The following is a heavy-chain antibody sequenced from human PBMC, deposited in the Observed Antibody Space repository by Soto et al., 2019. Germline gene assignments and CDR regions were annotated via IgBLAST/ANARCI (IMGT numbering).Heavy chain of an antibody. CDR2: ISAYNGNT. V-gene: IGHV1-18*01. Sequence: GASVKVSCXACGDTFTSCCSSWVRQAPGQGLEWMGWISAYNGNTNYAQKLQGRVTMTTDTSTSTAYMELRSLRSDDTAVYYCVRSVAVPAAPDPWGKGTLVTVSS. J-gene: IGHJ5*02. CDR3: VRSVAVPAAPDP. D-gene: IGHD2-2*01. CDR1: GDTFTSCC.